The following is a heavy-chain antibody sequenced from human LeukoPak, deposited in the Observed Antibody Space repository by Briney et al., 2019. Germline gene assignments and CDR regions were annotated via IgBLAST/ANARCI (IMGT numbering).Heavy chain of an antibody. CDR1: GFTFSSYA. Sequence: GGSLRLSCAASGFTFSSYAMHWVRQAPGKGLEWVAVISYDGSNKYYADSVKGRFTISRDNSKNTLYLQMNSLRAEDTAVYYCARESEASMDIWGQGTMVTFSS. V-gene: IGHV3-30-3*01. CDR2: ISYDGSNK. J-gene: IGHJ3*02. CDR3: ARESEASMDI.